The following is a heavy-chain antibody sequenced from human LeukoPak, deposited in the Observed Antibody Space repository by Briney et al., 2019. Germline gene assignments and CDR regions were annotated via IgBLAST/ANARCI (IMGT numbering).Heavy chain of an antibody. J-gene: IGHJ5*02. Sequence: SGPALVKPTQTLTLTCTFSGFSLDTRGAGMAWIRQAPVKALEWIAVIYWDDGKRFSPSLKRRLTITKDTSKNQVVLTVVNMDPVDTATYFCAHKRAATYGSGSYSLSWFDPWGQGTVVTVSS. CDR1: GFSLDTRGAG. CDR3: AHKRAATYGSGSYSLSWFDP. CDR2: IYWDDGK. V-gene: IGHV2-5*02. D-gene: IGHD3-10*01.